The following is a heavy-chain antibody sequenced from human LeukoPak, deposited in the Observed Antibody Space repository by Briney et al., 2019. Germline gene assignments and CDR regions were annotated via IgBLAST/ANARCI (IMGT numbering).Heavy chain of an antibody. V-gene: IGHV1-2*02. CDR3: ARDGQSGAVASIDY. CDR2: INPNSGGT. Sequence: EASVKISCKGSGYTFTGYYMHWVRQAPGQGLEWMGWINPNSGGTNYAQKFQGRVTMTRDTSISTAYMELSRLRSDDTAVYYCARDGQSGAVASIDYWGQGTLVTVSS. D-gene: IGHD6-19*01. CDR1: GYTFTGYY. J-gene: IGHJ4*02.